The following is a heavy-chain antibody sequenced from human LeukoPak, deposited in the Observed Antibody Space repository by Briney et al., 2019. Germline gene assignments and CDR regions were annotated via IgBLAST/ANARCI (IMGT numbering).Heavy chain of an antibody. V-gene: IGHV3-23*01. CDR2: ISGSTGST. J-gene: IGHJ4*02. CDR1: GFTFSNYA. CDR3: ARDPKNNYFDY. Sequence: GGSLRLSCAASGFTFSNYAMNWVRQAPGKGLEWVSLISGSTGSTYYADSVKGRFSISRDNAKNTLYLQMNCLRAEDTAVYYCARDPKNNYFDYGGQGTLVTVSS.